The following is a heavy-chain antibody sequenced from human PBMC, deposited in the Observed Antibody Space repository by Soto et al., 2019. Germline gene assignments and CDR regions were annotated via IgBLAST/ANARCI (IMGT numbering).Heavy chain of an antibody. J-gene: IGHJ4*02. CDR3: ARAQPRVMAPNPFFDN. CDR2: ISYSGST. Sequence: QVQLEESGPGLVKPSQTLSLTCNVSGDSIGGSNYYWGWVRQPPGKGLEWIGYISYSGSTYYSPSLRSRLTISVDTSKNRFSLKLTSVTAADTAVYFCARAQPRVMAPNPFFDNWGRGTLVTVSS. CDR1: GDSIGGSNYY. V-gene: IGHV4-30-4*01. D-gene: IGHD3-16*01.